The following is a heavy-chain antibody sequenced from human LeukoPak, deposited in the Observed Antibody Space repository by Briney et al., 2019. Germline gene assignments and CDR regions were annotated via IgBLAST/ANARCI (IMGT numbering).Heavy chain of an antibody. J-gene: IGHJ4*02. D-gene: IGHD6-19*01. Sequence: GGTLRLSCAGSGFPFSSHGMNWVRQAPGKGLEWVSAISGSGGSTYYADSVKGRFTISRDNSKNTLYLQMNSLRAEDTAVYYCAKVRVSDIAVPWGQGTLVTVSS. CDR1: GFPFSSHG. CDR2: ISGSGGST. CDR3: AKVRVSDIAVP. V-gene: IGHV3-23*01.